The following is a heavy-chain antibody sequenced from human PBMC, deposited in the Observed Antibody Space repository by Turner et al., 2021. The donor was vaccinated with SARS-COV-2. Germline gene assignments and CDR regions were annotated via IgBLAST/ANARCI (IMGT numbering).Heavy chain of an antibody. V-gene: IGHV4-39*01. Sequence: QLQLQESGPGLVKPSETLSLTCTFSGDSISSSPYHWGWIRQPPGKGLEWMGSIYYSGNTYYNPSLKSRVAISVDTSKNQFSLRLSSVTAADTAVYYCAIQRPYGSGSYAPFYFDYWGRGTLVTVSS. CDR2: IYYSGNT. CDR3: AIQRPYGSGSYAPFYFDY. CDR1: GDSISSSPYH. D-gene: IGHD3-10*01. J-gene: IGHJ4*02.